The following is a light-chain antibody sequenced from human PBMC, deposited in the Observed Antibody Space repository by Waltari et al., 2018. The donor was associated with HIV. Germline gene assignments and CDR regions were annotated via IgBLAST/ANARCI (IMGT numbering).Light chain of an antibody. Sequence: EIVLTQSPATLSLSPGERATPSFRASQSVSSYLAWYQQKPGQAPKLLIYGASNRATGIPARFSGSGSGTDFTLTISSLEPEDFAVYYCQQRRNWPPGATFGGGTKVEIK. CDR2: GAS. V-gene: IGKV3-11*01. J-gene: IGKJ4*01. CDR1: QSVSSY. CDR3: QQRRNWPPGAT.